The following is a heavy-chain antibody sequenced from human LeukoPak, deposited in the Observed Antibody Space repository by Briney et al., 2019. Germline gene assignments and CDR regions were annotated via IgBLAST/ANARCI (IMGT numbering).Heavy chain of an antibody. D-gene: IGHD1-7*01. CDR1: GGSFSGYY. J-gene: IGHJ4*02. CDR3: ARVPFGTTDSYYFDY. V-gene: IGHV4-34*01. Sequence: SETLSPTCAVYGGSFSGYYWSWIRQPPGKGLEWIGEINHSGSTNYNPSLKSRVTISVDTSKNQFSLKLSSVTAADTAVYYCARVPFGTTDSYYFDYWGQGTLVTVSS. CDR2: INHSGST.